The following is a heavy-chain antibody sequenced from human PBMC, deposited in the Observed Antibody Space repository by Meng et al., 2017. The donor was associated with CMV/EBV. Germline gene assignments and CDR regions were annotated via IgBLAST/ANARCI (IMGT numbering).Heavy chain of an antibody. CDR1: GGSFSGYY. J-gene: IGHJ5*02. CDR3: ARGPYCSSTSCYPSWFDP. D-gene: IGHD2-2*01. CDR2: INHSGST. V-gene: IGHV4-34*01. Sequence: SETLSLTCAVYGGSFSGYYWSWIRQPPGKGLEWIGAINHSGSTNYNPSLKSRVTISVDTSKNQFSLKLNSVTAADTAVYYCARGPYCSSTSCYPSWFDPWGQGTLVTVSS.